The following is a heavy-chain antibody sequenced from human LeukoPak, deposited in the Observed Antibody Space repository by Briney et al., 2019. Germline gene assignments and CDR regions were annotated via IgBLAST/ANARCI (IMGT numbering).Heavy chain of an antibody. CDR3: ARDNWNYGSSMDV. D-gene: IGHD1-7*01. V-gene: IGHV4-59*01. J-gene: IGHJ6*02. Sequence: SETLSLTCTVSGGSISSYYWSWIRQPSGKGLEWIGYIYYSGSTNYNPSLKSRVTISVDTSKNQFSLKLSSVTAADTAVYYCARDNWNYGSSMDVWGQGTTVTVSS. CDR1: GGSISSYY. CDR2: IYYSGST.